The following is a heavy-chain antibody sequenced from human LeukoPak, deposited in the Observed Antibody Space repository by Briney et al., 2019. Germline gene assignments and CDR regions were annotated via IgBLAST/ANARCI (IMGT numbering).Heavy chain of an antibody. Sequence: PGASLRLSCAASGFTFSSYAMSRVRQAPGKGLEWVSAISGSGGSTYYADSVKGRFTISRDNSKHTLYLQMNSLSAEDTAVYYCATIYGYFDYWGQGTLVTVS. CDR2: ISGSGGST. CDR1: GFTFSSYA. V-gene: IGHV3-23*01. CDR3: ATIYGYFDY. J-gene: IGHJ4*02. D-gene: IGHD4-17*01.